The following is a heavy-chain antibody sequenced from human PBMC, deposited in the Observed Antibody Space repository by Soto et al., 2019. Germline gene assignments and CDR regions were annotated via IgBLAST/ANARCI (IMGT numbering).Heavy chain of an antibody. D-gene: IGHD3-10*02. CDR3: ASFFFQAEDGIRDVRSVSAFLLNRSSDL. J-gene: IGHJ2*01. Sequence: PGKGLDWIGDIYHSGSTYYNPSLKSRVPIPVDRSKNQFSLKLSSVTAADTAVYYCASFFFQAEDGIRDVRSVSAFLLNRSSDL. V-gene: IGHV4-30-2*05. CDR2: IYHSGST.